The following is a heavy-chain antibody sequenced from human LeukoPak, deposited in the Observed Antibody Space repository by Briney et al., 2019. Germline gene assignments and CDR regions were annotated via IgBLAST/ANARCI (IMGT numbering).Heavy chain of an antibody. D-gene: IGHD3-10*01. Sequence: GGSLRLSCAASGFTVSAYAMAWVRQAPGKGLEWVSTIYDDNTYYADSVKGRFAISTDNSKNTLYLQMNSLRVEDTAVYFCAARKVRGVWFYLDCWGQGTLVTVSS. J-gene: IGHJ4*02. CDR1: GFTVSAYA. V-gene: IGHV3-23*01. CDR3: AARKVRGVWFYLDC. CDR2: IYDDNT.